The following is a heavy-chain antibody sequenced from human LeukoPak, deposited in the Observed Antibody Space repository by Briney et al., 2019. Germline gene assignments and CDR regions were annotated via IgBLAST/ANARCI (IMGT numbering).Heavy chain of an antibody. CDR2: IYWDDDK. J-gene: IGHJ4*02. V-gene: IGHV2-5*02. Sequence: SGPTLVNPTQTLTLTCTFSGFSLSTSGVGVGWIRQPPGKALEWLALIYWDDDKRYSPSLKSRLTITKETSKNQVVLTMTNMDPVDTATYYCARRGRIYGNSGSYSSSWYDYFDYWGQGTLVTVSS. CDR1: GFSLSTSGVG. CDR3: ARRGRIYGNSGSYSSSWYDYFDY. D-gene: IGHD6-13*01.